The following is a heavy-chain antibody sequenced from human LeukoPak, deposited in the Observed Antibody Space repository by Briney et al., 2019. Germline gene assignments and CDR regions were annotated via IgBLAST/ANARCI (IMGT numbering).Heavy chain of an antibody. Sequence: SETLSLTSAVYGGSLSGYYWSWIRQPPGKGLDWIGEINHSGSTNYNPSLKSRVTISVDTSKNQFSLKLSSVTAADTAVYYCARVAYGDLYYFDYWGQGTLVTVSS. D-gene: IGHD4-17*01. CDR2: INHSGST. CDR1: GGSLSGYY. J-gene: IGHJ4*02. CDR3: ARVAYGDLYYFDY. V-gene: IGHV4-34*01.